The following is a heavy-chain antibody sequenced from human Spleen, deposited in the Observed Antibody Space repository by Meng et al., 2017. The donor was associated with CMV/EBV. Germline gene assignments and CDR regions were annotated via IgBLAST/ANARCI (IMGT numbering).Heavy chain of an antibody. D-gene: IGHD6-19*01. CDR2: VSRSGTVI. CDR1: GFTFSSYE. V-gene: IGHV3-48*03. Sequence: GGSLRLSCTASGFTFSSYEMNWVRQAPGKGLEWVAYVSRSGTVIYYADSVKGRFIISRDNAQKTLHLQMSSLRAGDTAVYYCVRDGGWYYFDYWGQGTLVTVSS. J-gene: IGHJ4*02. CDR3: VRDGGWYYFDY.